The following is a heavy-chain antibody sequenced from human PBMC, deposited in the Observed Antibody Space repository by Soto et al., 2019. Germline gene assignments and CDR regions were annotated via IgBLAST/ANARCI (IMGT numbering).Heavy chain of an antibody. Sequence: QVQLVQSGAEVKKPGSSVKVSCKASGGTFNNYAISWVRQAPGQGLEWMGGIIPIMGTADYAHKFQGRLAISADESTVTTFMELSSLRSEDTALYYCARGGVDVVATSAFDYWGQGSLVTVSS. CDR2: IIPIMGTA. CDR1: GGTFNNYA. CDR3: ARGGVDVVATSAFDY. D-gene: IGHD5-12*01. J-gene: IGHJ4*02. V-gene: IGHV1-69*01.